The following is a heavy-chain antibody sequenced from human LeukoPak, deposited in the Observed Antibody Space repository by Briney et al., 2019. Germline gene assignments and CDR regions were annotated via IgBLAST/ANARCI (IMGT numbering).Heavy chain of an antibody. V-gene: IGHV4-34*01. CDR2: IYYSGST. Sequence: SETLSLTCGVYGGSFSGYYWGWIRQPPGKGLEWIGSIYYSGSTYYNPSLKSRVTISVDTSKDQFSLKLSSVTAADTAVYYCARKFIITVVRGARKSGAFDIWGQGTMVTVSS. J-gene: IGHJ3*02. CDR1: GGSFSGYY. CDR3: ARKFIITVVRGARKSGAFDI. D-gene: IGHD3-10*01.